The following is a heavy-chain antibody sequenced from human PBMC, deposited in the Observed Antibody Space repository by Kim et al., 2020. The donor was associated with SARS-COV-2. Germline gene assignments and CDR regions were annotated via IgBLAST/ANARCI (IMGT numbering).Heavy chain of an antibody. J-gene: IGHJ4*02. D-gene: IGHD3-22*01. CDR1: GFTFSSYA. Sequence: GGSLRLSCAASGFTFSSYAMSRVRQAPGKGLEWVSGISESGGSTYYADSVKGRFSISRDNSKNTLYLQMNSLRAEDTAVYYCATPRHSGGYYYTFWGQGTLVTVSS. V-gene: IGHV3-23*01. CDR2: ISESGGST. CDR3: ATPRHSGGYYYTF.